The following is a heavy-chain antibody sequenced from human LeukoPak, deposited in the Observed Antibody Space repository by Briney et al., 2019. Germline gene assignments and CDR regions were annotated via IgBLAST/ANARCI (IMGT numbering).Heavy chain of an antibody. CDR1: GYTFTSYA. CDR2: INAGNGNT. Sequence: ASVKVSRKASGYTFTSYAMHWVRQAPGQRLEWMGWINAGNGNTKYSQKFQGRVTITRDTSAGTAYMELSSLRSEDTAVYYCARDLPPEDFLVDVWGQGTTVTVSS. J-gene: IGHJ6*02. D-gene: IGHD1-14*01. V-gene: IGHV1-3*01. CDR3: ARDLPPEDFLVDV.